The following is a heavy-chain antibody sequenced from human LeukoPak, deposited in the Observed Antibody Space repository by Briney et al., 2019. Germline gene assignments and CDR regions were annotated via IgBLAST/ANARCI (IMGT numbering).Heavy chain of an antibody. D-gene: IGHD6-6*01. CDR1: GFTFSSYE. Sequence: GGSLRLSCAASGFTFSSYEMNWVRQAPGKGLEWVSYISSSGSTIYYADSVKGRFTISRDNGKKTLYLQMNSLRAEDTAVYYCARGSSNVAARNNWFGSWGQGTLVIVSS. V-gene: IGHV3-48*03. J-gene: IGHJ5*01. CDR3: ARGSSNVAARNNWFGS. CDR2: ISSSGSTI.